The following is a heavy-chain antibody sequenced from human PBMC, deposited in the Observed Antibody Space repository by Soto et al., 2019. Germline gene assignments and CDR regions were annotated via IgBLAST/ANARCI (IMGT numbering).Heavy chain of an antibody. V-gene: IGHV4-34*01. CDR3: ARGSGVLRCSGGSCGFYYGMDV. Sequence: KPSETLSLTCAVYGGSFSGYYWSWIRQPPGKGLEWIGEINHSGSTNYNPSLKSRVTISVDTSKNQFSLKLSSVTAADTAVYYCARGSGVLRCSGGSCGFYYGMDVWGQGTTVTVSS. J-gene: IGHJ6*02. D-gene: IGHD2-15*01. CDR2: INHSGST. CDR1: GGSFSGYY.